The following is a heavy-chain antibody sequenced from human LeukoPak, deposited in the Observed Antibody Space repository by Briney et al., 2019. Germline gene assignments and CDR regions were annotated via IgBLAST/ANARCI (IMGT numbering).Heavy chain of an antibody. CDR2: IKSKTDGGTT. J-gene: IGHJ4*02. Sequence: GGSLRLSCAASGFTFSNAWMSWVRQAPGKGLEWVGRIKSKTDGGTTDYAAPVKGRFNISRDDSKNTLYLQMNSLKTEDTAVYYCARGLSGYASSLGYWGQGTLVTVSA. CDR1: GFTFSNAW. V-gene: IGHV3-15*01. D-gene: IGHD6-6*01. CDR3: ARGLSGYASSLGY.